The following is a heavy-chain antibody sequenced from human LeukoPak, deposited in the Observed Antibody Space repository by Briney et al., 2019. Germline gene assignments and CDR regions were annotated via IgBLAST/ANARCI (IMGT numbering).Heavy chain of an antibody. CDR3: ARIKVGANTFDI. J-gene: IGHJ3*02. CDR2: ISAYNGNT. Sequence: ASVKVSCKASNYTFTSHGISWMRQAPGQGLEWMGWISAYNGNTNYPQKFQGRVTMTTDTSRSTAYMELRSLRSDDTAVYYCARIKVGANTFDIWGQGTVVTVSS. V-gene: IGHV1-18*01. CDR1: NYTFTSHG. D-gene: IGHD1-26*01.